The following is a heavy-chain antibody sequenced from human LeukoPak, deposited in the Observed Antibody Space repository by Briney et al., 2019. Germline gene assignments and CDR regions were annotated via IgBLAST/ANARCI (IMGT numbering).Heavy chain of an antibody. CDR3: AREVVDFWSGYMSYYYYYMDV. V-gene: IGHV1-2*02. CDR2: INPNSGGT. J-gene: IGHJ6*03. CDR1: GYTFTGYY. D-gene: IGHD3-3*01. Sequence: ASVKVSCKASGYTFTGYYMHWVRQAPGQGLEWMGWINPNSGGTNYAQKFQGRVTMTRDTSISTAYMELSRLRSDDTAVYYCAREVVDFWSGYMSYYYYYMDVWGKGTTVTVSS.